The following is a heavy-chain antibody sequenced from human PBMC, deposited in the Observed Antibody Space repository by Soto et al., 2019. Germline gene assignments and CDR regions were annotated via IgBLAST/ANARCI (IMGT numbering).Heavy chain of an antibody. CDR1: GGPFSGYY. CDR3: ARESRSRGWYRDY. CDR2: MNHSGTT. J-gene: IGHJ4*02. D-gene: IGHD6-19*01. V-gene: IGHV4-34*01. Sequence: QVQLQQWGAGLLKPSETLSLTCAVYGGPFSGYYWSWIRQPPGTGLEWIGEMNHSGTTNYNPSLKGRVTIPVATSKNQFSLKLNSVTAADRAVYYCARESRSRGWYRDYWGQGTLVTVSS.